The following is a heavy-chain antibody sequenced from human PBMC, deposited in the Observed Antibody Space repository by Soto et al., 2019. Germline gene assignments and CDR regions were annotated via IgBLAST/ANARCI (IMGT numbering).Heavy chain of an antibody. CDR1: GASINSNVHY. CDR2: VFYTGSP. J-gene: IGHJ4*02. D-gene: IGHD3-16*01. Sequence: TETLSLTCTVSGASINSNVHYWGWVRQSPGKGREWVASVFYTGSPYHNPSLESRVSISVDTSDNQFSLKVTSVTAADTGIYYCARHPFGGYAFDSWGQGTLVTVSS. V-gene: IGHV4-39*01. CDR3: ARHPFGGYAFDS.